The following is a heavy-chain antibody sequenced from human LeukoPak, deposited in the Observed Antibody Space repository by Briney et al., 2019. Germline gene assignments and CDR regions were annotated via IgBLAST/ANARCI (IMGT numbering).Heavy chain of an antibody. D-gene: IGHD3-22*01. J-gene: IGHJ4*02. V-gene: IGHV3-7*03. CDR2: IKADGSEK. CDR3: ARDGSLYYYDSSGSVNYFDY. CDR1: GFTFSSYF. Sequence: GGSLRLSCAASGFTFSSYFMKWVRQAPGKGLEWVASIKADGSEKYYVDSVKGRFTISRDNAKNSLYLQMNSLRAEDTALYYCARDGSLYYYDSSGSVNYFDYWGQGTLVTVSS.